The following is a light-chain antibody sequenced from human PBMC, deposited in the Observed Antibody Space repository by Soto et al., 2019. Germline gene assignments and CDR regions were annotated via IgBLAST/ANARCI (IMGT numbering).Light chain of an antibody. V-gene: IGLV2-23*02. Sequence: QSVLTQPASVSGSPGQSIAISCTGTSSDVGSYDRVSWYQQHPGRAPKFIIYRVTNRPSGVPNRFSGSKSGNTASLTISGLQAEDEADYYCCSYAGGSWVFGGGTKVTVL. CDR3: CSYAGGSWV. CDR1: SSDVGSYDR. J-gene: IGLJ3*02. CDR2: RVT.